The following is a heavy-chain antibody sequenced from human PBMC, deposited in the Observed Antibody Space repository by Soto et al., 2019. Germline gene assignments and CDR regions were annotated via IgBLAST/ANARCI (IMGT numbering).Heavy chain of an antibody. CDR1: GGSISSGDYY. J-gene: IGHJ6*02. CDR3: ASHYYAHYGIDV. CDR2: IYYSGST. Sequence: QVQLQESGPGLVKPSQTLSLTCTVSGGSISSGDYYWSWIRQPPGKGLEWIGYIYYSGSTYYNPSLKMRVTISVDTSKNQFAMKLSSVTAADPAVYNCASHYYAHYGIDVWGQGTTVTVSS. V-gene: IGHV4-30-4*08.